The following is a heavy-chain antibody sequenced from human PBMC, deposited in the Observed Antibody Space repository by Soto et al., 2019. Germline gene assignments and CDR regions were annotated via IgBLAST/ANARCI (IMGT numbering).Heavy chain of an antibody. J-gene: IGHJ4*02. CDR1: GFTFSSYE. V-gene: IGHV3-48*03. CDR2: ISSSGSTI. CDR3: ARGTRRDGYKGDY. Sequence: EVQLVESGGGLVQPGGSLRLSCAASGFTFSSYEMNWVRQSPGKGLEWVSYISSSGSTIYYADSVKGRFTISRDNAKNSLYLQMSSLRAEDTAVYYCARGTRRDGYKGDYWGQGTLVTVSS. D-gene: IGHD5-12*01.